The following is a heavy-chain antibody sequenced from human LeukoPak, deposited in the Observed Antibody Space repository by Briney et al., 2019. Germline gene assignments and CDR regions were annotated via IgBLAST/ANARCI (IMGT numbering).Heavy chain of an antibody. CDR2: INPNSGGT. D-gene: IGHD3-22*01. V-gene: IGHV1-2*02. J-gene: IGHJ4*02. CDR1: GYTFINYG. Sequence: ASVKVSCKASGYTFINYGISWVRQAPGQGLEWLGWINPNSGGTNYAQKFQGRVTMTRDTSISTAYMELSRLRSDDTAVYYCAREYYDSSAYNQEAIDYWGQGTLVTVSS. CDR3: AREYYDSSAYNQEAIDY.